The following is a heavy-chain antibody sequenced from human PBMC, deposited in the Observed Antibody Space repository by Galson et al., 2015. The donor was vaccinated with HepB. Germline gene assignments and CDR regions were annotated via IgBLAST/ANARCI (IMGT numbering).Heavy chain of an antibody. Sequence: SLRLSCEASGVTFSSYAMHWVRQAPGQGLEWVAVISSDGSNKYYADSVKGRFTIARDNSKNTRYLQMNSLRAEDTAVYYCARGGGSGLDYWGQGTLVTVSS. J-gene: IGHJ4*02. CDR1: GVTFSSYA. CDR2: ISSDGSNK. V-gene: IGHV3-30-3*01. D-gene: IGHD6-19*01. CDR3: ARGGGSGLDY.